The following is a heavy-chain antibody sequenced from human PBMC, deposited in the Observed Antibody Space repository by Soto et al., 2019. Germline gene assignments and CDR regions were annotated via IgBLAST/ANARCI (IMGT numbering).Heavy chain of an antibody. D-gene: IGHD3-22*01. Sequence: QVQLVESGGGVVQPGRSLRLSCAASGFTFSSYGMHWVRQAPGKGLEWVAVIWYDGSNKYYADSVKGRFTISRDNSKNTLYLQMNSLRAEDTAVYYCAREIRSSGAFDIWGQGKMVTVSS. J-gene: IGHJ3*02. CDR3: AREIRSSGAFDI. V-gene: IGHV3-33*01. CDR1: GFTFSSYG. CDR2: IWYDGSNK.